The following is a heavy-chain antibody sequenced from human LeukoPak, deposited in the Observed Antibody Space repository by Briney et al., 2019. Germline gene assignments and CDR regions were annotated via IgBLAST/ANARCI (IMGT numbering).Heavy chain of an antibody. Sequence: ASVKVSCKASGGSFGRYAISWVRQAPGQGLEWMGWIDTNTGNPTYAQGFTGRFVFSLDTSVTTAYLQISSLKAEDTAVYYCAMGAGNSGFFGYWGQGTLVTVSS. CDR1: GGSFGRYA. CDR3: AMGAGNSGFFGY. D-gene: IGHD6-13*01. CDR2: IDTNTGNP. V-gene: IGHV7-4-1*02. J-gene: IGHJ4*02.